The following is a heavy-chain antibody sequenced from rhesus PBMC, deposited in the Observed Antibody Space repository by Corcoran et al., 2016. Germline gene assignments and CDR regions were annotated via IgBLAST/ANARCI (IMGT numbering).Heavy chain of an antibody. J-gene: IGHJ2*01. Sequence: QLQLQESGPGLVKPSETLSVTCAVSGGSLNSNYWSWIRQAPGKGLEWIGYIYGRGSSTNYSPSLRGRVTLSLDTAKNQLSLKLSSVTAADTAVYYCAGATTVAYWYFDIWGPGTPITISS. CDR3: AGATTVAYWYFDI. CDR2: IYGRGSST. D-gene: IGHD4-29*01. CDR1: GGSLNSNY. V-gene: IGHV4-169*01.